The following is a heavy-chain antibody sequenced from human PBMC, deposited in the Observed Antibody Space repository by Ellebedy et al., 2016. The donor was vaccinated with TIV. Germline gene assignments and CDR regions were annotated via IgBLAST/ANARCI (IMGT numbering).Heavy chain of an antibody. CDR2: VRNKRKGYTT. J-gene: IGHJ6*02. CDR3: VRAAAEGSTSYYYGLDV. V-gene: IGHV3-72*01. CDR1: GVTFSDHY. Sequence: GGSLRLSXTVSGVTFSDHYMDWVRQAPGKGVEWIGRVRNKRKGYTTEYAASVKGRFIISRDDSKNSLYLQMSTLKTEDTAVYYCVRAAAEGSTSYYYGLDVWGQGTTVTVSS. D-gene: IGHD1-14*01.